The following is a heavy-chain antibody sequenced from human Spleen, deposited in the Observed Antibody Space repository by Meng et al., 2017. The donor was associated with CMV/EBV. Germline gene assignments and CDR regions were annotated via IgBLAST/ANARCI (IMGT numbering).Heavy chain of an antibody. J-gene: IGHJ5*02. CDR3: ATEGTGTNTNH. D-gene: IGHD2-8*01. Sequence: ASVKVSCKASGYTFTSYDINWVRQATGQGLEWMGWISVHNGNTNHAQKFQGRVTMTEDTSTDTAYMELSSLRSEDTAVYYCATEGTGTNTNHWGQGTLVTVSS. V-gene: IGHV1-8*01. CDR2: ISVHNGNT. CDR1: GYTFTSYD.